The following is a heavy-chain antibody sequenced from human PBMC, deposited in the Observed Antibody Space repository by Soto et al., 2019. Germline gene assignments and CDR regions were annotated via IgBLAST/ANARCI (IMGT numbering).Heavy chain of an antibody. CDR3: ARDLDYGGNSRSNCFDP. Sequence: ASVKVSCKASGYTFTSYYMHWVRQAPGQGLEWMGIINPSGGSTSYAQKFQGRVTMTRDTSTSTVYMELSSLRSEDTAVYYCARDLDYGGNSRSNCFDPCGQRTLVTVSS. CDR2: INPSGGST. CDR1: GYTFTSYY. D-gene: IGHD4-17*01. V-gene: IGHV1-46*01. J-gene: IGHJ5*02.